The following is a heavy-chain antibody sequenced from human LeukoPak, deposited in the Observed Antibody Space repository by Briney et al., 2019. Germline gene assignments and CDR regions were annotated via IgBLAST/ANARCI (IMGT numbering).Heavy chain of an antibody. J-gene: IGHJ4*02. Sequence: LEWVALIYWNDDKRYSPSLKSRLTITKDTSKDQVVLTMTNMDPVDTATYYCARSLGFADYWGQGTLVTVSS. CDR2: IYWNDDK. D-gene: IGHD1-26*01. CDR3: ARSLGFADY. V-gene: IGHV2-5*01.